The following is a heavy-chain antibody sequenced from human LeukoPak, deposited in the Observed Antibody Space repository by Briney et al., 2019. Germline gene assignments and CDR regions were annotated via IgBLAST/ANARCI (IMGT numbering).Heavy chain of an antibody. J-gene: IGHJ6*02. CDR2: IYHSGST. CDR1: GGSISSGGYS. Sequence: SETLSLTCAVSGGSISSGGYSWSWIRQPPGKGLEWIGYIYHSGSTYYNPSLKSRVTISVDTSKNQFSLKLSSVTAADTAVYYCARALRDDIVVVTAKHYYYYGMDVWGQGTTVTVSS. V-gene: IGHV4-30-2*01. CDR3: ARALRDDIVVVTAKHYYYYGMDV. D-gene: IGHD2-21*02.